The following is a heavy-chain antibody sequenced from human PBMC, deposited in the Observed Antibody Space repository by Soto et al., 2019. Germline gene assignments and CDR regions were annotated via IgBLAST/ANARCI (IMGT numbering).Heavy chain of an antibody. V-gene: IGHV3-13*01. CDR2: IGPADDT. Sequence: EVQLVESGGGLVQPGGSLRLYCAASGFTFNNYDMHWVRQATGEGLEWVSAIGPADDTYYPDSVRGRFTISRENAKNSLYLQMNSLGAGDTAVYYCARGRSVVDSASVTGFDLWGRGTLVTVSS. CDR3: ARGRSVVDSASVTGFDL. J-gene: IGHJ2*01. CDR1: GFTFNNYD. D-gene: IGHD2-15*01.